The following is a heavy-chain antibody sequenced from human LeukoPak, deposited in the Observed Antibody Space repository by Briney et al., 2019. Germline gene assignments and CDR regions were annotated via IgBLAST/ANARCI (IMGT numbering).Heavy chain of an antibody. Sequence: SETLSLTCTVSGGSLSSYYWSWIRQPAGKGLEWIGRIYTRGSTNYNPSLKSRVTMSVDTSKTQFSLKLSSVTAADTAVYYCAREGGANRPLDYWGQGTLVTVSS. CDR2: IYTRGST. D-gene: IGHD4/OR15-4a*01. J-gene: IGHJ4*02. CDR3: AREGGANRPLDY. CDR1: GGSLSSYY. V-gene: IGHV4-4*07.